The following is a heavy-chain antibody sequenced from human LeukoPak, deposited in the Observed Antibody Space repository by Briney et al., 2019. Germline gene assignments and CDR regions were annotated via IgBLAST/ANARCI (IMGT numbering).Heavy chain of an antibody. D-gene: IGHD3-22*01. CDR1: GYSFTSYW. J-gene: IGHJ5*02. Sequence: GESLKISCKGSGYSFTSYWIGWVRQMPGKGLEWMGIIYPGDSDTRYSPSFQGQVTISADKSISTAYLQWSSLKASDTAMYYCARQCYYDSSGYYAQDNWFDPWGQGTLVTVSS. CDR3: ARQCYYDSSGYYAQDNWFDP. V-gene: IGHV5-51*01. CDR2: IYPGDSDT.